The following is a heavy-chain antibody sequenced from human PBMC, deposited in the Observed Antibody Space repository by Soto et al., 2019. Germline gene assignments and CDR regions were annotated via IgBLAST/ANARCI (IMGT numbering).Heavy chain of an antibody. CDR2: ISTSSNLI. D-gene: IGHD2-2*01. J-gene: IGHJ6*02. CDR3: ARGMKTAVFYGMDV. Sequence: PXWSLRLACSASGLNFNRSSMNWVRQAPGKGLEWVASISTSSNLIYYEDSVKGRFTVSRDNTKNSMYLQMISLRAEDTAIYYCARGMKTAVFYGMDVWAQGTTVTVSS. CDR1: GLNFNRSS. V-gene: IGHV3-21*01.